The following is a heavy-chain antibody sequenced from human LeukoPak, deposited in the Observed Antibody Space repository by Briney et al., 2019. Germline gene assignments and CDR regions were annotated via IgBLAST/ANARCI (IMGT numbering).Heavy chain of an antibody. Sequence: KPSETLSLTCAVYGGSFSGYYWSWIRQPPGKGLEWIGEINHSESTNYNPSLKSRVTISVDTSKNQFSLKLSSVTAADTAVYYCARRTPTSYTYSSSSRCPGSTVAGFDPWGQGNLVTVSS. CDR3: ARRTPTSYTYSSSSRCPGSTVAGFDP. J-gene: IGHJ5*02. CDR1: GGSFSGYY. V-gene: IGHV4-34*01. CDR2: INHSEST. D-gene: IGHD6-6*01.